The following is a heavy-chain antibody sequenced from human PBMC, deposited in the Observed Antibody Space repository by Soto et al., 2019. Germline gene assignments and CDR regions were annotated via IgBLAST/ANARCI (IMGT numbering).Heavy chain of an antibody. CDR3: AREAWLSWFDP. D-gene: IGHD3-10*01. Sequence: QVQLQQWGAGLLKPSETLSLTCAVYGGSFSGYYWSWIRQPPGKGLEWIGEINHSGSTNYNPSLKTRVTISVDTSKNLFSLKLSSVTAADTAVYYCAREAWLSWFDPWGQGTLVTVSS. V-gene: IGHV4-34*01. J-gene: IGHJ5*02. CDR1: GGSFSGYY. CDR2: INHSGST.